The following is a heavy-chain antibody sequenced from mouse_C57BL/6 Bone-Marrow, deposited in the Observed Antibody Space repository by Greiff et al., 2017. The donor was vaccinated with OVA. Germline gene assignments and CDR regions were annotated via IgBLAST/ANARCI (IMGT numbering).Heavy chain of an antibody. V-gene: IGHV1-85*01. D-gene: IGHD2-5*01. J-gene: IGHJ3*01. CDR2: IYPRDGST. Sequence: QVQLQQSGPELVKPGASVKLSCKASGYTFTSYDINWVKQRPGQGLEWIGWIYPRDGSTKYNEKFKGKATLTVDTSSSTAYMELHSLTSEDSAVYFCARYYSNYGGAYWGQGTLVTVSA. CDR3: ARYYSNYGGAY. CDR1: GYTFTSYD.